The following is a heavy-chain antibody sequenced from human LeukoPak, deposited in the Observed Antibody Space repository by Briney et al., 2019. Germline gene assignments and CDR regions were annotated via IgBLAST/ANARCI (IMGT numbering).Heavy chain of an antibody. D-gene: IGHD3-10*01. CDR1: GFTFSSYS. V-gene: IGHV3-7*01. J-gene: IGHJ4*02. Sequence: GGSLRLSCAASGFTFSSYSMNWVRQAPGKGLEWVANIKQDGSEKYYVDSVKGRFTISRDNAKNSLYLQMNSLRAEDTAVYYCARDYYGSGSCFDYWGQGTLVTVSS. CDR2: IKQDGSEK. CDR3: ARDYYGSGSCFDY.